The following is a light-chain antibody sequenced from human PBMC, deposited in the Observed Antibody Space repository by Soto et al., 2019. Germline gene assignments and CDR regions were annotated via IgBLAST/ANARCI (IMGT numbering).Light chain of an antibody. CDR1: SSNLGAGYD. CDR2: GSS. Sequence: QSVLTQPPSVSGAPGQTVTISCTGSSSNLGAGYDVHWYQQLPQTAPKLLMFGSSNRPSGVPDRFSGSKSGTSASLAITGLQAEDGADYYCQSYDSSLSGLWVFGGGTKVTVL. J-gene: IGLJ3*02. V-gene: IGLV1-40*01. CDR3: QSYDSSLSGLWV.